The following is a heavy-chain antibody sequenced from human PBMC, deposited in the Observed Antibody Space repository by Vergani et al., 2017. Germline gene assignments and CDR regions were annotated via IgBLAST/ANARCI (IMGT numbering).Heavy chain of an antibody. CDR2: ISYDGTEK. V-gene: IGHV3-30-3*01. CDR3: ARGGKGIIMVVPSTHL. J-gene: IGHJ4*02. CDR1: GFSFGYYA. D-gene: IGHD2-15*01. Sequence: QVTLEESGGGVVQPGRSLRLSCSASGFSFGYYAMHWVRQAPGKGLEWVGVISYDGTEKKYADSVNGRFTISRDNSKKMMSLQMNSLRVEDTAVYYCARGGKGIIMVVPSTHLWGQGTQVSVS.